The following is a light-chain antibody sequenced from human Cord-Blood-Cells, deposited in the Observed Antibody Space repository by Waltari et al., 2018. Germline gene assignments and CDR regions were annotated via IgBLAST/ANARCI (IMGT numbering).Light chain of an antibody. V-gene: IGKV3-20*01. CDR1: PRVRSSY. J-gene: IGKJ1*01. CDR3: QQYGSSPTWT. CDR2: GAS. Sequence: IVLTQHPGTLSLSPGERATISCRASPRVRSSYLAWYQQTPGQAHRLLIYGASSRATGIPDRFSGSGSGTDFTLTISKLESEDFAVYYCQQYGSSPTWTFGQGTKVEIK.